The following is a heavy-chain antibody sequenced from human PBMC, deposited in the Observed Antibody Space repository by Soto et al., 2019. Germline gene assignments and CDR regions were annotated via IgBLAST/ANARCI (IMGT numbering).Heavy chain of an antibody. Sequence: ASVKVSCKASGYTFTSYAMHWVRQAPGQRLEWMGWINAGSGNTGYAQKFRGRVTMTRNTSISTAYMELSSLRSEDTAVYYCARERTGTTSMDVWGQGTTVTVSS. CDR2: INAGSGNT. J-gene: IGHJ6*02. D-gene: IGHD1-1*01. CDR1: GYTFTSYA. V-gene: IGHV1-8*02. CDR3: ARERTGTTSMDV.